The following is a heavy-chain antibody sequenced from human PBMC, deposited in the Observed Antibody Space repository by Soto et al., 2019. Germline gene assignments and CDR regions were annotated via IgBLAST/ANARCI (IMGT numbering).Heavy chain of an antibody. J-gene: IGHJ4*02. CDR2: IYYSGST. CDR3: ARTRRAVRYFDWLLSFDY. Sequence: KPLETLSLTCTVSGGDIISGDYYFICIRQPPWKGLEWIGYIYYSGSTYYNPSLKSRVTISVDTSKNQFSLKLSSVTAADTAVYYCARTRRAVRYFDWLLSFDYWGQGTLVTVSS. V-gene: IGHV4-30-4*01. CDR1: GGDIISGDYY. D-gene: IGHD3-9*01.